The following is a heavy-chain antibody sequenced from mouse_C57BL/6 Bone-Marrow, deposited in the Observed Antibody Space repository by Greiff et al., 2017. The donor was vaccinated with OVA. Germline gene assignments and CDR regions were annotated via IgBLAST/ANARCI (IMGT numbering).Heavy chain of an antibody. Sequence: QVQLQQPGTELVKPGASVKLSCKASGYTFTSYWMHWVKQRPGQGLEWIGNINPSNGGTNYNEKFKSKATLTVDTSSSTAYMQLSSLTSEDSAVYYCARSLYYGSSPWYFDVWGTGTTVTVSS. D-gene: IGHD1-1*01. V-gene: IGHV1-53*01. J-gene: IGHJ1*03. CDR1: GYTFTSYW. CDR3: ARSLYYGSSPWYFDV. CDR2: INPSNGGT.